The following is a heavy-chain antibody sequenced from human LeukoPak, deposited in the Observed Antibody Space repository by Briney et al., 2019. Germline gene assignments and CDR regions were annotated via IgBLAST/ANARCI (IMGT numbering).Heavy chain of an antibody. CDR2: IYTSYFT. V-gene: IGHV4-4*07. Sequence: SETLSLTCTISGDSMSGYSWSWLRQPAGKELEWIGRIYTSYFTEYNLSLDGRVTMSIDTSKNQFSLMLDSVTAADTAIYYCARVHIVTGTYFDSWGKGALVTVSS. CDR3: ARVHIVTGTYFDS. CDR1: GDSMSGYS. J-gene: IGHJ4*02. D-gene: IGHD3-10*01.